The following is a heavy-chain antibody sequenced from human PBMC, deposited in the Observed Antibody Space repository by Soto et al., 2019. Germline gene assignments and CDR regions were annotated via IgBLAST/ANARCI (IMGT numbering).Heavy chain of an antibody. D-gene: IGHD2-15*01. Sequence: QVQLVESGGGVVQPGRSLRLSCAASGFTFSSYVMHWVRQAPGKGLEWVAIISYDGNNKYYADSVKGRFTSSRENSKNTLYLQMNSLRAEDTAVYYCARAGCDGGSCCTLVGLRYGMDVWGQGTTVTVSS. V-gene: IGHV3-30-3*01. CDR2: ISYDGNNK. CDR3: ARAGCDGGSCCTLVGLRYGMDV. CDR1: GFTFSSYV. J-gene: IGHJ6*02.